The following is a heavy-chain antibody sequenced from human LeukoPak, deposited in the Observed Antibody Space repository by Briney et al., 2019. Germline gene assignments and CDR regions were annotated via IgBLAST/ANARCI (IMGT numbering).Heavy chain of an antibody. CDR1: GFTFSSYN. J-gene: IGHJ4*02. Sequence: GGSLRLSCAASGFTFSSYNMNWVRQAPGKGLEWVSYITTSSSEIYYADSVKGRFTISRDNAKNSLYLQMNSLRDEDTAVYYCARRVVGAMPFDYWGQGTLVTVSS. D-gene: IGHD1-26*01. CDR2: ITTSSSEI. CDR3: ARRVVGAMPFDY. V-gene: IGHV3-48*02.